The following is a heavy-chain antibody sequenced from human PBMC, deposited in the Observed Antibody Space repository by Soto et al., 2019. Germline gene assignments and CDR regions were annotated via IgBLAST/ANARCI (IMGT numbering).Heavy chain of an antibody. V-gene: IGHV4-38-2*02. CDR2: IFHNGNT. D-gene: IGHD2-15*01. Sequence: TSETLSLTCTVSGYSISSGYYWGWIRQPPGKGLEWIGSIFHNGNTYYTPSLKSRLSTSVVTSKNQFYLRLTSVTAADTAVYYCARGGAVVAAAPFDYWGQGILVTVSS. CDR1: GYSISSGYY. J-gene: IGHJ4*02. CDR3: ARGGAVVAAAPFDY.